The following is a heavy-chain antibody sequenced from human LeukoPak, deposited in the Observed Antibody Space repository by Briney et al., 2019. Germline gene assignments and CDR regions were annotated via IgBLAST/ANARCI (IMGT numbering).Heavy chain of an antibody. CDR1: GGSISSSSYY. V-gene: IGHV4-61*01. J-gene: IGHJ3*02. CDR3: ARLSSQWDAFDI. Sequence: PSETLSLTCTVSGGSISSSSYYWSWIRQPPGKGLEWIGYIYYSGSTNYNPSLKSRVTISADTSKNQFSLKLSSVTAADTAVYYCARLSSQWDAFDIWGQGTMVTVSS. CDR2: IYYSGST. D-gene: IGHD2-8*01.